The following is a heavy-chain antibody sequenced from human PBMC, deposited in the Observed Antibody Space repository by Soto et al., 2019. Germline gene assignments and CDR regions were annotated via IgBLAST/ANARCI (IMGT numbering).Heavy chain of an antibody. V-gene: IGHV4-34*01. CDR2: INHSGST. Sequence: SETLSLTCAVYGGSFSGYYWSWIRQPPGKGLEWIGEINHSGSTNYNPSLKSRVTISVDTSKNQFSLKLSSVTAADTAVYYCARDRYCSSTSCLYGMDVWGQGTTVTVSS. J-gene: IGHJ6*02. CDR1: GGSFSGYY. CDR3: ARDRYCSSTSCLYGMDV. D-gene: IGHD2-2*01.